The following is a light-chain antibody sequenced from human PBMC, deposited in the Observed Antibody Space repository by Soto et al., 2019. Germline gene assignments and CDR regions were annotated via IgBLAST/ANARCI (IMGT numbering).Light chain of an antibody. Sequence: ATLFVSPGDRATLSCRASQSVSSNLAWYQQKPGQAPRLLIYGASSRATGIPDRFNGNGSGTDFTLTISGLEPEDSAVYYCQQYGTSPITFGQGTRLEIK. V-gene: IGKV3-20*01. CDR1: QSVSSN. CDR2: GAS. CDR3: QQYGTSPIT. J-gene: IGKJ5*01.